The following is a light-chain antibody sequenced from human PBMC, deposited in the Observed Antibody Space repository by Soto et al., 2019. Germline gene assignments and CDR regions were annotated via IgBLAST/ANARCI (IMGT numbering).Light chain of an antibody. J-gene: IGKJ2*01. CDR2: DAS. V-gene: IGKV3-11*01. CDR1: QSVSSY. Sequence: EIVLTQSPATLSLSPGERATLSCRASQSVSSYLAWYQQKPGQAPRLLIYDASNRATGIPARFSGSGSGTDFILTISSLEHEDFAGYYCQQRSKWPRTFGQAIKLEIK. CDR3: QQRSKWPRT.